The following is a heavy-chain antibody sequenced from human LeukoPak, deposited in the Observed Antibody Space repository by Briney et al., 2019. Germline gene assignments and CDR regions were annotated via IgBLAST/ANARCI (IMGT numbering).Heavy chain of an antibody. V-gene: IGHV1-2*02. CDR1: GYTFTDYY. CDR3: ARDYGFGNLLLFFDY. Sequence: ASVKVSRKASGYTFTDYYIHSVRQAPGEGLEWMGWLNPNSGGTHYAQKFQGKVTMSRDTSLSTAYMELSRLTSDDTALFYCARDYGFGNLLLFFDYWGQGTLVTVSS. CDR2: LNPNSGGT. J-gene: IGHJ4*02. D-gene: IGHD3-16*02.